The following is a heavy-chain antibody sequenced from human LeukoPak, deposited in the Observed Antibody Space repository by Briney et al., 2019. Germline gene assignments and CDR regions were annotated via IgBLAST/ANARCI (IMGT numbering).Heavy chain of an antibody. CDR1: GFTVSRNY. J-gene: IGHJ4*02. V-gene: IGHV3-66*01. CDR2: IYSGGST. D-gene: IGHD6-13*01. Sequence: GGSLRLSCAASGFTVSRNYMSWVRQAPGKGLEWVSVIYSGGSTYYADSVKGRFTISRDNSKRTLYLQMKSLRAEDTAVYYCARAGPSSSWHQFDYWGQGTLVTVPS. CDR3: ARAGPSSSWHQFDY.